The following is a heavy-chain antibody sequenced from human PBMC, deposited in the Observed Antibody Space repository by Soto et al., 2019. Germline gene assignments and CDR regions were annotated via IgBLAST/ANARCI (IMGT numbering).Heavy chain of an antibody. CDR3: AKGNSWSPALVLDI. Sequence: GGSLRLSCAASGFTFSSYAMNGVRQAPGKGLEWVSAISGSGGSTYYADSVKGRFTISRDSSKNTLYLQMNSLRAEDTAVYYCAKGNSWSPALVLDIWGQGTMVTVSS. V-gene: IGHV3-23*01. CDR2: ISGSGGST. CDR1: GFTFSSYA. J-gene: IGHJ3*02. D-gene: IGHD1-7*01.